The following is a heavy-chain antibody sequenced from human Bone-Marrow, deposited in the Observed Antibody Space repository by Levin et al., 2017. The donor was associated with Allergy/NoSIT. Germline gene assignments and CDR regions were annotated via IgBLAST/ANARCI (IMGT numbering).Heavy chain of an antibody. Sequence: GESLKISCAASGFTFRTFGMSWVRQAPGKGPEWVANIKQDGSDKYYVDSVEGRFTVSRDNAKNSLYLQMNSLRVEDTAVYYCARDHDGEDEYFDFWGQGTLVTVSS. CDR3: ARDHDGEDEYFDF. CDR1: GFTFRTFG. CDR2: IKQDGSDK. J-gene: IGHJ4*02. V-gene: IGHV3-7*01. D-gene: IGHD3-10*01.